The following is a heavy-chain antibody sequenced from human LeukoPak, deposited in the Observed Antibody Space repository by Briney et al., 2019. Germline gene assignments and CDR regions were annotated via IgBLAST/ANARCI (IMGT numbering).Heavy chain of an antibody. J-gene: IGHJ4*02. CDR1: GGTFSSYA. D-gene: IGHD1-1*01. CDR3: ARGVFWNDGYFDY. Sequence: EASVKVSCKASGGTFSSYAISWVRQAPGQGLEWMGGIIPIFGTANYAQKLQGRVTMTTDTSTSTAYMELRSLRSDDTAVYYCARGVFWNDGYFDYWGQGTLVTVSS. V-gene: IGHV1-69*05. CDR2: IIPIFGTA.